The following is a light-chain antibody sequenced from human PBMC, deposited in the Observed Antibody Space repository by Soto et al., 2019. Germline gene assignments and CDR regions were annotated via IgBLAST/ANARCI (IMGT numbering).Light chain of an antibody. Sequence: EIVLTQSPATLSVSPGARATLSCRASESVRTSLAWYQQKPGRSPSLLIYGASNRASGVPDRFGGSGSGTEFTLTSNSLESGDLAIYYCQQYSGWPRTCGQGPKLEF. V-gene: IGKV3-15*01. CDR2: GAS. J-gene: IGKJ1*01. CDR1: ESVRTS. CDR3: QQYSGWPRT.